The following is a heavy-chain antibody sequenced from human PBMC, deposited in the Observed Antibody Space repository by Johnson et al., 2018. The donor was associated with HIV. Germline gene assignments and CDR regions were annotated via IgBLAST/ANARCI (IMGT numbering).Heavy chain of an antibody. CDR2: INSDGSST. Sequence: VQLVESGGGLVQPGGSLRLSCAASGFTFSNYAMSWVRQAPGKGLAWVSSINSDGSSTSYADSVKGRITISRDNAKNTLYLQMKSLRAEDTALYYCASHRSIAADDAFDIWGQGTMVTVSS. CDR3: ASHRSIAADDAFDI. CDR1: GFTFSNYA. V-gene: IGHV3-74*02. D-gene: IGHD6-13*01. J-gene: IGHJ3*02.